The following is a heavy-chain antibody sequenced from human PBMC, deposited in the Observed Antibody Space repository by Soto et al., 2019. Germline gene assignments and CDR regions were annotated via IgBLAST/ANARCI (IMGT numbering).Heavy chain of an antibody. CDR1: GGTFSRHA. V-gene: IGHV1-69*12. Sequence: QVQLVQSGTEVKKPGSSVKVSCKASGGTFSRHAVNWVRQAPGKGLEWMGAILPIVDATNDAQKLQDRVTITADESTGTGYKKLPSLISEDTSVYFRAGPRLKHDGDHDPFDIWGQGTLVIVSS. CDR3: AGPRLKHDGDHDPFDI. J-gene: IGHJ5*01. D-gene: IGHD4-17*01. CDR2: ILPIVDAT.